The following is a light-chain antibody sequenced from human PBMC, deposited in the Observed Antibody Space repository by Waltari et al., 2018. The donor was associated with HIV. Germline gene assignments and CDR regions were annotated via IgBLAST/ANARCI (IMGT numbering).Light chain of an antibody. Sequence: EVVLTQSPGTVSVSPGERATLSCRTSQSIGNNLVWYQMKPGQAPRLVIYDSSTRATDIPVRFSGSASGTEFTLTISSLQSEDFAVYFCQQYNNGPRTFGQGTKVEI. V-gene: IGKV3-15*01. J-gene: IGKJ1*01. CDR3: QQYNNGPRT. CDR2: DSS. CDR1: QSIGNN.